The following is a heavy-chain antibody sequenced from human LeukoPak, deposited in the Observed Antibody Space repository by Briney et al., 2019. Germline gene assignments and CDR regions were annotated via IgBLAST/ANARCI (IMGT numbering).Heavy chain of an antibody. CDR2: IYSGGST. CDR3: AKDRLAEAGTIDY. J-gene: IGHJ4*02. V-gene: IGHV3-53*05. D-gene: IGHD6-13*01. Sequence: GGSLRLSCAASGFTVSSNYMSWVRQVPGKGLEWVSVIYSGGSTYYADSVKGRFTISRDNSENTLFLQMNSLGGEDTAVYYCAKDRLAEAGTIDYWGQGTLVTVSP. CDR1: GFTVSSNY.